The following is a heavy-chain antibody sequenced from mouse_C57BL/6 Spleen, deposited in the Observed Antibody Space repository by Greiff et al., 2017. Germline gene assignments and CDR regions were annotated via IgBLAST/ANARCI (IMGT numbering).Heavy chain of an antibody. CDR1: GYTFTSYD. CDR3: ARSGYYGSLYYYAMDY. CDR2: IYPRDGST. J-gene: IGHJ4*01. V-gene: IGHV1-85*01. D-gene: IGHD1-1*01. Sequence: VQLQQSGPELVKPGASVKLSCKASGYTFTSYDINWVKQRPGQGLEWIGWIYPRDGSTKYNEKFKGKDTLTVDTASRTAYMELHSLTSEDSAVYFCARSGYYGSLYYYAMDYWGQGTSVTVSS.